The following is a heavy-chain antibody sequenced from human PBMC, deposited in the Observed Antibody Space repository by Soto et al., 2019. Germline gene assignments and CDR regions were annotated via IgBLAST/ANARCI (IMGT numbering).Heavy chain of an antibody. J-gene: IGHJ5*02. D-gene: IGHD2-2*01. CDR2: ISGSGGST. CDR1: GFTFSSYA. V-gene: IGHV3-23*01. Sequence: GGSLRLSCAASGFTFSSYAMSWVRQAPGKGLEWVSAISGSGGSTYYADSVKGRFTISRDNSKNTLYLQMNSLRAEDTAVYYCAKDRPSYPIVVVPAAILDWFDPWGQGTLVTVSS. CDR3: AKDRPSYPIVVVPAAILDWFDP.